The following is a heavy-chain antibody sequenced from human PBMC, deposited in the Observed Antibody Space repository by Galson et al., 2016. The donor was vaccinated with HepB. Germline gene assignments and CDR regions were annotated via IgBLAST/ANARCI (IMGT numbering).Heavy chain of an antibody. CDR3: ARGRSPSWLRIMDV. J-gene: IGHJ6*02. Sequence: LSLTCFVSGGSSNFNPYYWSWIRQPPGKGLEWIGEISHSGYTNYNPSLGSRVTISVDTDKNQFSLRLTSVTAADTGVYFCARGRSPSWLRIMDVWGRGTTVAVTS. D-gene: IGHD5-12*01. V-gene: IGHV4-34*01. CDR2: ISHSGYT. CDR1: GGSSNFNPYY.